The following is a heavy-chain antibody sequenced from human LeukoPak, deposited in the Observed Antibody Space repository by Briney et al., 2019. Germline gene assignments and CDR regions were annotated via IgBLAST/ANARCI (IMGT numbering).Heavy chain of an antibody. CDR1: GFTVSSNY. V-gene: IGHV3-53*01. D-gene: IGHD3-3*01. CDR2: IYSGGST. Sequence: PGGSLRLSCAASGFTVSSNYMSWVRQAPGKGLEWVSVIYSGGSTYYADSVKGRFTISRDNSKNTLYLQMNSLRAEDTAVYYCAKEAYYGVCVCWGQGTLVTVSS. CDR3: AKEAYYGVCVC. J-gene: IGHJ4*02.